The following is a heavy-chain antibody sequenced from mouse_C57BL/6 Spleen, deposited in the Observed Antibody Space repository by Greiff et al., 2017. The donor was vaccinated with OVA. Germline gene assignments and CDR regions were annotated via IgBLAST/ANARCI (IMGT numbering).Heavy chain of an antibody. V-gene: IGHV1-82*01. CDR1: GYAFSSSW. J-gene: IGHJ3*01. D-gene: IGHD2-2*01. Sequence: QVQLQQSGPELVKPGASVKISCKASGYAFSSSWMNWVKQRPGKGLEWIGRIYPGDGDTNYNGKFKGKATLTVDKSSSTAYMQLSSLTSEDSAVYYCARWLPFAYWGQGTLVTVSA. CDR2: IYPGDGDT. CDR3: ARWLPFAY.